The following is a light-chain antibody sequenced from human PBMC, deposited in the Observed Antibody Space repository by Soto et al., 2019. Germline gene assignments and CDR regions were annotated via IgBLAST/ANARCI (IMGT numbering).Light chain of an antibody. Sequence: AIRTTQSPSSFSASTGDRVTITCRASQDISSYLAWYQQKVGKAPKLLIYAASTLQRGAPSRFSGSGSGTDFTLTISRLQSEDFATYYGQQYFSYPYTFGQGTKLEI. CDR3: QQYFSYPYT. J-gene: IGKJ2*01. CDR2: AAS. CDR1: QDISSY. V-gene: IGKV1-8*01.